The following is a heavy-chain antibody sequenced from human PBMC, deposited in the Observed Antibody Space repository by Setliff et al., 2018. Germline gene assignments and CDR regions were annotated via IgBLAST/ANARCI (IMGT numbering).Heavy chain of an antibody. V-gene: IGHV4-59*01. CDR2: IYYSGST. J-gene: IGHJ4*02. D-gene: IGHD3-16*01. CDR1: GGSISSYY. Sequence: TSETLSLTCTVSGGSISSYYWSWIRQPPGKRLEWIGYIYYSGSTNYNPSLESRVTISVDTSKNQFSLRLNSATAADTAVYYCARLRGAFDSWGQGTLVTVSS. CDR3: ARLRGAFDS.